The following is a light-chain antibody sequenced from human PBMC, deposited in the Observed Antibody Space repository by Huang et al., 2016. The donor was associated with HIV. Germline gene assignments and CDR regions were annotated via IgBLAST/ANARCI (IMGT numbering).Light chain of an antibody. CDR2: KAS. J-gene: IGKJ1*01. V-gene: IGKV1-5*03. CDR3: QQYKTYPWS. Sequence: DIQMTQSPSILSASVGDRVTITCRASQTVDSWLAWYQQRPGKAPKLLMYKASKLESGVPSNFSGSGSGAVYTLTISSLQTDDFATYYCQQYKTYPWSFGQGTTVDIK. CDR1: QTVDSW.